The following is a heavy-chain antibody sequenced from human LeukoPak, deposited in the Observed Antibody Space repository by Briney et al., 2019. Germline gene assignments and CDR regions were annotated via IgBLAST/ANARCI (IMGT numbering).Heavy chain of an antibody. J-gene: IGHJ6*02. CDR2: INPSGGST. Sequence: AASVKVSCKVSGDNFNTNSISWVRHAPGQGLEWMGIINPSGGSTSYAQKFQGRVTMTRDTSTSTVYMELSSLRSEDTAVYYCARDHVLGKAYYYYYGMDVWGQGTTVTVSS. V-gene: IGHV1-46*02. CDR1: GDNFNTNS. D-gene: IGHD2-8*02. CDR3: ARDHVLGKAYYYYYGMDV.